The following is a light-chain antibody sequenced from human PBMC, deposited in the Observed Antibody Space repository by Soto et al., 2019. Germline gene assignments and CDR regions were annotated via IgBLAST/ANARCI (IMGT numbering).Light chain of an antibody. Sequence: QSVLTQPPSVSAAPGQEVTISCSGSSSNIGNNYVSWYQQLPGTAPRLLIYENNLRPSGIPDRFSGSKSGTSATLGITGLQTGDEADYYCATWDSSLSAGVFGGGTKLTVL. CDR3: ATWDSSLSAGV. V-gene: IGLV1-51*02. CDR2: ENN. J-gene: IGLJ3*02. CDR1: SSNIGNNY.